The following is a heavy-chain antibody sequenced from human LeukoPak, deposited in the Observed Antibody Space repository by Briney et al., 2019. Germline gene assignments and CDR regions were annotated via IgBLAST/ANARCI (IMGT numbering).Heavy chain of an antibody. Sequence: SETLSLTCTVSGGSISSYYWSWIRQPPGKGLEWIGYIYYSGSTNYNPSLKSRVTISVDTSKNQFSLKLSSVTAADTAVYYCAASYDFWSGHYSPNWFDPWGQGTLVTVSS. CDR3: AASYDFWSGHYSPNWFDP. CDR1: GGSISSYY. V-gene: IGHV4-59*08. CDR2: IYYSGST. D-gene: IGHD3-3*01. J-gene: IGHJ5*02.